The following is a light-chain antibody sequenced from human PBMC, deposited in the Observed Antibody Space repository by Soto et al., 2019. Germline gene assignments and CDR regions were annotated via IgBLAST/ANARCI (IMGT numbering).Light chain of an antibody. CDR1: QSLLHTSGDNY. Sequence: DVVMTQSPLSLPVTLGQPASISCTSSQSLLHTSGDNYLDWYLQRPGQSPQLLIYLGSKRAPGVSDRISGSGSGTRFILRISRVEAEDVGIYYCMQAKHIPRTFGPGTKVDIK. J-gene: IGKJ1*01. CDR3: MQAKHIPRT. V-gene: IGKV2-28*01. CDR2: LGS.